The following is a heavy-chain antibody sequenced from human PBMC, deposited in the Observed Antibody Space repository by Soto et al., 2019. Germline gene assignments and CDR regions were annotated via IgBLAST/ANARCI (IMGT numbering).Heavy chain of an antibody. CDR3: ARAGYYDILTGSSEYGMNV. V-gene: IGHV1-69*13. Sequence: ASVTVSCKASGGTFSSYAIIWVRQAPGQGLEWMGGIIPIFGTANYAQKFQGRVTITADESTSTAYMELSSLRSEDTAVYYCARAGYYDILTGSSEYGMNVWGQGTTVTVSS. CDR2: IIPIFGTA. J-gene: IGHJ6*02. D-gene: IGHD3-9*01. CDR1: GGTFSSYA.